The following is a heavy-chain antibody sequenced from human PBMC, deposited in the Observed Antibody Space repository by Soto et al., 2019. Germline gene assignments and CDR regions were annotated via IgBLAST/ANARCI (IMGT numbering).Heavy chain of an antibody. CDR2: INARNGNT. Sequence: QVQLVQSGAEVKKPGASVKVSCKASGYTFTSYAMHWVRQAPGQRLEWMGWINARNGNTKYSQKFQGRVTITRDTSASTAYMELSRLRSEDTSVYYCARCGSLYWYFDLWGRGTLVTVSS. D-gene: IGHD1-26*01. CDR3: ARCGSLYWYFDL. J-gene: IGHJ2*01. V-gene: IGHV1-3*01. CDR1: GYTFTSYA.